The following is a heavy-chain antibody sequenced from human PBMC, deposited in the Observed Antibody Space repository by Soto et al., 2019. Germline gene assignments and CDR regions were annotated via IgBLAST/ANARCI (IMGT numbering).Heavy chain of an antibody. Sequence: SETLSLTCTVSGGSIGSYFWGWVRQPPGKGLEWIGHIHHSGSTYFKSSLQSRVTLSMDTSKNHVSLKLSSVTAADTAVYYCVRCSSGYCWEWYFAPWGC. D-gene: IGHD3-22*01. CDR2: IHHSGST. CDR1: GGSIGSYF. J-gene: IGHJ2*01. CDR3: VRCSSGYCWEWYFAP. V-gene: IGHV4-59*01.